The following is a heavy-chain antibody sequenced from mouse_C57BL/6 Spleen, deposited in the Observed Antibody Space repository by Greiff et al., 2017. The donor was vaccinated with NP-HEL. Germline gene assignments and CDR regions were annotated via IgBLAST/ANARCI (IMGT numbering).Heavy chain of an antibody. V-gene: IGHV5-9*01. CDR3: ARHGIYYGNYVNWYFDV. D-gene: IGHD2-1*01. J-gene: IGHJ1*03. Sequence: EVQLVESGGGLVKPGGSLKLSCAASGFTFSSYTMSWVRQTPEKRLEWVATISGGGGNTYYPDSVKGRFTISRDNAKNTLYLQMSRLRSEDTALYYCARHGIYYGNYVNWYFDVWGTGTTVTVSS. CDR2: ISGGGGNT. CDR1: GFTFSSYT.